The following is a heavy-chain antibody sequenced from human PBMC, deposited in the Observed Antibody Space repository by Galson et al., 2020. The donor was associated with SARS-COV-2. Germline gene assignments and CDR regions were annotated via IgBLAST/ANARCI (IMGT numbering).Heavy chain of an antibody. D-gene: IGHD3-10*01. CDR1: GGSITIYY. V-gene: IGHV4-59*01. CDR2: LYYGGNT. Sequence: ASETLSLTCTVSGGSITIYYWSWIRQPPGKGLEWIGYLYYGGNTNYNPSLKSRVTISVDTSKSQFSLTLSSVTAADTAVYYCARLPVVRGVDYWGQGILVTVSS. J-gene: IGHJ4*02. CDR3: ARLPVVRGVDY.